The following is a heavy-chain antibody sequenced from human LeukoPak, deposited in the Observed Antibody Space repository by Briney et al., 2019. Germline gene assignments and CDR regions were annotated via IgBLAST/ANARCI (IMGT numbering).Heavy chain of an antibody. J-gene: IGHJ6*03. V-gene: IGHV3-20*04. D-gene: IGHD3-10*01. CDR2: INWNGGST. Sequence: PGGSLRLSCAASGFTFDDHGMSWVRQAPGKGLEWVSGINWNGGSTGYADSVKGRFTISRDDAKNSLYLQMSSLSAEDTALYYCARMVRGGYYYMDVWGKGTTVTVPS. CDR1: GFTFDDHG. CDR3: ARMVRGGYYYMDV.